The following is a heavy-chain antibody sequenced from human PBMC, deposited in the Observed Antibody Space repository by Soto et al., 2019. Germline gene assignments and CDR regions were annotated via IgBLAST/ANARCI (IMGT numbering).Heavy chain of an antibody. Sequence: VASVKVSCKASGGTFSSYAISWVRQAPGQGLEWMGGIIPIFGTANYAQKFQGRVTITADESTSTAYMELSSLRSEDTAVYYCARRGYSYGYSGYAFDIWGQGTLVTV. CDR3: ARRGYSYGYSGYAFDI. J-gene: IGHJ3*02. CDR2: IIPIFGTA. CDR1: GGTFSSYA. D-gene: IGHD5-18*01. V-gene: IGHV1-69*13.